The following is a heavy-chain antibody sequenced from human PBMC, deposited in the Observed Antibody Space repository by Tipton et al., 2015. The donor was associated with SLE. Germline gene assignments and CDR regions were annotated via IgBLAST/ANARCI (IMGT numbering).Heavy chain of an antibody. Sequence: TLSLTCTVSGGSINSYYWSWIRQAPEKGLEWIGYIYSNGITIYNPSLKSRVTISVDTSKNQFSLKLSSVTAADTAVYYCARAPGLERDYSYYYYMDVWGNATTGTVSS. CDR2: IYSNGIT. CDR3: ARAPGLERDYSYYYYMDV. J-gene: IGHJ6*03. V-gene: IGHV4-59*12. CDR1: GGSINSYY. D-gene: IGHD3/OR15-3a*01.